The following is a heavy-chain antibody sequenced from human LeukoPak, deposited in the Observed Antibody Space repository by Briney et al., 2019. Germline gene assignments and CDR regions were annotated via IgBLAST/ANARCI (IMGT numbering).Heavy chain of an antibody. J-gene: IGHJ6*02. D-gene: IGHD6-6*01. CDR3: ARDTGSSSPYYYYGMDV. CDR2: MKQDGSEK. CDR1: GFTFSSYW. V-gene: IGHV3-7*01. Sequence: PGGSLRLSCAASGFTFSSYWMSWVRQAPGKGLEWVANMKQDGSEKYYVDSVRGRFTISRDNAKNSLYLQMNSLRAEDTAVYYCARDTGSSSPYYYYGMDVWGRGTMVTVSS.